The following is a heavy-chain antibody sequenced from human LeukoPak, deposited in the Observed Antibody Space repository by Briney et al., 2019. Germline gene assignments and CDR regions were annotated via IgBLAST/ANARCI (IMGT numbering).Heavy chain of an antibody. CDR1: GGSISIYY. D-gene: IGHD3-22*01. CDR2: IYYSGST. CDR3: ARVGDYYDSSGYLDY. Sequence: SETLSLTCTVSGGSISIYYWSWIRQPPGKGLEWIGYIYYSGSTNYNPSLKSRVTISVDTSKNQFSLKLSSVTAADTAVYYCARVGDYYDSSGYLDYWGQGTLVTVSS. J-gene: IGHJ4*02. V-gene: IGHV4-59*01.